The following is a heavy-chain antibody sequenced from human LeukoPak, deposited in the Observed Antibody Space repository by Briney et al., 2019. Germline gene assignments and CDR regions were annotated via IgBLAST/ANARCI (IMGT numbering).Heavy chain of an antibody. CDR3: ARDSRPIFEWQQLGGDY. V-gene: IGHV1-2*02. Sequence: ASVKVSCKASGYTFTGYYMHWVRQAPGQGLEWMGWINPNSGGTNYAQKFQGRVAMTRDTSISTAHMELSRLRSDDTAVYYCARDSRPIFEWQQLGGDYWGQGTLVTVSS. CDR1: GYTFTGYY. J-gene: IGHJ4*02. CDR2: INPNSGGT. D-gene: IGHD6-13*01.